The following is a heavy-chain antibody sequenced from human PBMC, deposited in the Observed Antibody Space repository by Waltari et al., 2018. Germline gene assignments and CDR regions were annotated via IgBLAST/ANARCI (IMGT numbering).Heavy chain of an antibody. J-gene: IGHJ5*02. Sequence: QVQLQESGPGLVKPSETLSLTCTVSGGSISSYYWSWIRQPPGKGLEWIGYIYYSGSTNYNPSLKSRVTISVDTSKNQFSLKLSSVTAAGTAVYYCARFELGYCSSTSCHNWFDPWGQGTLVTVSS. CDR1: GGSISSYY. D-gene: IGHD2-2*01. V-gene: IGHV4-59*08. CDR3: ARFELGYCSSTSCHNWFDP. CDR2: IYYSGST.